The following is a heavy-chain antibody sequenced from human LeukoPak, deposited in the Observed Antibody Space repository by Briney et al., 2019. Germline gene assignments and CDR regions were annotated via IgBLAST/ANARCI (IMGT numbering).Heavy chain of an antibody. J-gene: IGHJ4*02. D-gene: IGHD5-18*01. CDR2: ISGSGGST. CDR3: AKGTPGVTSSWYYFDY. V-gene: IGHV3-23*01. CDR1: GFTFSSYA. Sequence: GSLRLSCAASGFTFSSYAMSWVRQAPGKGLYWVSAISGSGGSTYYADSVKGRFTISRDNSKNTLYLQMNSLRAEDTAVYYCAKGTPGVTSSWYYFDYWGQGTLVTVSS.